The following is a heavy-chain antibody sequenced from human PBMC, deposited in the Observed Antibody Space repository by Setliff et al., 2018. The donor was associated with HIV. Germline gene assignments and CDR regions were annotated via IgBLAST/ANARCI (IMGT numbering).Heavy chain of an antibody. CDR2: IYSGGST. Sequence: PGGSLRLSCAASGFTVSSNYMSWVRQAPGKGLEWVSVIYSGGSTYYADSVKGRFTISRDNAKNSLYLQMSSLRVEDTAVYYCARSVPDSAYRPTDYWGQGTQVTVSS. CDR3: ARSVPDSAYRPTDY. J-gene: IGHJ4*02. CDR1: GFTVSSNY. D-gene: IGHD3-22*01. V-gene: IGHV3-53*01.